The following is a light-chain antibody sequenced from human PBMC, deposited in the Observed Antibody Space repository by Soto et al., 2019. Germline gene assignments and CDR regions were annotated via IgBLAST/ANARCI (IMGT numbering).Light chain of an antibody. CDR2: DTT. CDR3: LLSSNGPYV. V-gene: IGLV7-46*01. CDR1: TGAVTNGHY. J-gene: IGLJ1*01. Sequence: QAVVTQEPSLTVSPGGTVTLTCSSSTGAVTNGHYPYWFQQKPGQAPRTLIYDTTNRHSWTPARFSGSLLGGKAALTLSGAQPEDEAEYYCLLSSNGPYVFGTETKGTVL.